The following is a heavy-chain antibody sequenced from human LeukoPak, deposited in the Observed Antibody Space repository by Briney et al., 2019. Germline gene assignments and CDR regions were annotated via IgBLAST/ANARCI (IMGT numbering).Heavy chain of an antibody. D-gene: IGHD2-2*01. V-gene: IGHV4-59*12. CDR1: GGPISSYY. CDR2: IYYSGSS. Sequence: PSETLSLTCTVSGGPISSYYWSWIRQPPGKGLEWIGYIYYSGSSNYNPSLKSRVTISVDTSKNQFSLKLSSVTAADTAVYYCARDVLRYCSSTSCYHYYYYYGMDVWGKGTTVTVSS. CDR3: ARDVLRYCSSTSCYHYYYYYGMDV. J-gene: IGHJ6*04.